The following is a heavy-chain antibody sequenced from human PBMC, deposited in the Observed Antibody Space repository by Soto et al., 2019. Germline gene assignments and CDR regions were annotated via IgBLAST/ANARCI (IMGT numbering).Heavy chain of an antibody. D-gene: IGHD6-6*01. CDR2: ITSSSSYI. J-gene: IGHJ4*02. V-gene: IGHV3-21*01. CDR1: GFTFSSYT. CDR3: ARVVYSSSLPYFDY. Sequence: NPGGSLRLSCAASGFTFSSYTLSWVRQAPGKGLEWVSSITSSSSYIYYADSMKGRFTISRDNAKNSLYLQMNSLRAEDTAVYYCARVVYSSSLPYFDYWGQGTLVTVSS.